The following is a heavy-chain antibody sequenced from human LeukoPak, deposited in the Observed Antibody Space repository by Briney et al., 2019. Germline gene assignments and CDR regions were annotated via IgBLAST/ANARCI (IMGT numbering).Heavy chain of an antibody. CDR2: ISCGGSNK. J-gene: IGHJ5*02. Sequence: GGSLRLSCAASGFTFSSYGMNWVRQAPGKGLEWVSFISCGGSNKYYADSVKGRFTISRDNSKNTLYLQMNSMRAEDTPVYYCAKDRRRPIVIAAAGPGNWFDPWGQGTLVTVSS. CDR1: GFTFSSYG. CDR3: AKDRRRPIVIAAAGPGNWFDP. D-gene: IGHD6-13*01. V-gene: IGHV3-30*02.